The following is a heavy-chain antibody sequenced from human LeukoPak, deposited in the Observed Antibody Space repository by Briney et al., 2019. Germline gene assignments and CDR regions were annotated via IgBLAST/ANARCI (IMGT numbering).Heavy chain of an antibody. CDR2: IKQDGSEK. D-gene: IGHD1/OR15-1a*01. V-gene: IGHV3-7*01. CDR3: ARDKVNSAGTGSLFDH. CDR1: GFTFNNYW. Sequence: PGGSLRLSCAASGFTFNNYWMSWVRQAPGKGLEWVANIKQDGSEKYYVGSVKGRFTISRDNAKNSLYLQMNSLRAEDTAVYYCARDKVNSAGTGSLFDHWGQGTLVTASS. J-gene: IGHJ4*02.